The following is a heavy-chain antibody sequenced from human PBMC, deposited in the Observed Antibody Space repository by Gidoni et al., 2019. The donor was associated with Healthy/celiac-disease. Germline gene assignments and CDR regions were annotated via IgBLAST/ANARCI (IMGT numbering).Heavy chain of an antibody. D-gene: IGHD3-3*01. CDR3: ASKVGITIFGVVMGPFDP. Sequence: QLQLQESGPGLVKPSETLSLTCTVSGGSISSSSYYWGWIRQPPGKGLEWIGSIYYSGSTYYNPSLKSRVTISVDTSKNQFSLKLSSVTAADTAVYYCASKVGITIFGVVMGPFDPWGQGTLVTVSS. V-gene: IGHV4-39*01. CDR1: GGSISSSSYY. J-gene: IGHJ5*02. CDR2: IYYSGST.